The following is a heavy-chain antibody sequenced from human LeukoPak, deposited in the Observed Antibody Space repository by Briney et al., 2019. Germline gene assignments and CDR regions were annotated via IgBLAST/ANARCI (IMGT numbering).Heavy chain of an antibody. CDR1: GFTFSSYG. CDR2: IRYDGSNK. CDR3: AKDRSRIAAAGTPFDY. D-gene: IGHD6-13*01. J-gene: IGHJ4*02. V-gene: IGHV3-30*02. Sequence: PGGSLRLSCAASGFTFSSYGMHWVRQAPGKGLEWVAFIRYDGSNKYYADSVKGRFTISRDNSKNTLYLQMNSLGAEDTAVYYCAKDRSRIAAAGTPFDYWGQGTLVTVSS.